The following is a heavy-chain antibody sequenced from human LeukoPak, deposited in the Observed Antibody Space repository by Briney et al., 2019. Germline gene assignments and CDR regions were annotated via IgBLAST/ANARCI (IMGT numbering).Heavy chain of an antibody. CDR2: IYYSGST. CDR3: ARVITGTYDAFDI. J-gene: IGHJ3*02. CDR1: GGSISSYY. Sequence: SETLSLTCTVSGGSISSYYWSWIRQPPGKGLEWIGYIYYSGSTNYSPSLKSRVTISVATSKNQFSLKLSSVTAADTAVYYCARVITGTYDAFDIWGQGTMVTVSS. D-gene: IGHD1-20*01. V-gene: IGHV4-59*01.